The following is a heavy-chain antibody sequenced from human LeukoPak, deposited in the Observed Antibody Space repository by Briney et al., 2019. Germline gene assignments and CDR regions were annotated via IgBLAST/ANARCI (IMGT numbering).Heavy chain of an antibody. CDR1: GGTFSSYA. D-gene: IGHD3-10*01. CDR3: ARYYYGSGSYKGVDV. V-gene: IGHV1-3*01. J-gene: IGHJ6*02. Sequence: ASVKVSCKASGGTFSSYAMHWVRQAPGQRLEWMGWINAGNGNTKYSQKFQGRVTITRDTSASTAYMELSSLRSEDTAVYYCARYYYGSGSYKGVDVWGQGTTVTVSS. CDR2: INAGNGNT.